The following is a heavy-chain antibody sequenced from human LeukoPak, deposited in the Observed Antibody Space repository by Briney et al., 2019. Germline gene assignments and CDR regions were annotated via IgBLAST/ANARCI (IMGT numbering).Heavy chain of an antibody. J-gene: IGHJ4*02. Sequence: ASVKVSCKTSGYTFTKYTMNWVRQAPGQGLEWMGWINTETGNPTYNQAFTGRFVFSLDTSDSTAYLQINSLKTEDTAVYYCARDVLGVTVAGDYWGQGTLVTVSS. CDR2: INTETGNP. V-gene: IGHV7-4-1*02. D-gene: IGHD6-19*01. CDR1: GYTFTKYT. CDR3: ARDVLGVTVAGDY.